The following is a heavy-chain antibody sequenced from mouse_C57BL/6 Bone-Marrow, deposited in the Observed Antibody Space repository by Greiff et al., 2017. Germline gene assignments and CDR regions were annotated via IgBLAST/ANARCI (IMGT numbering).Heavy chain of an antibody. D-gene: IGHD2-1*01. V-gene: IGHV14-4*01. CDR1: GFNIKDDY. J-gene: IGHJ2*01. CDR2: IDPENGDT. Sequence: VQLQQSGAELVRPGASVKLSCTASGFNIKDDYMHWVKQRPEQGLEWIGCIDPENGDTEYASKFQGKATITADTSSNPAYLQLSSLTSEDTAVYYCTIHGNPYYWGQGTTLTVSS. CDR3: TIHGNPYY.